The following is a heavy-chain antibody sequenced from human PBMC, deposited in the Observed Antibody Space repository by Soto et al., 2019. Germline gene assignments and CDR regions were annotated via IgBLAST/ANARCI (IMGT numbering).Heavy chain of an antibody. CDR3: ARDYGSGSYWYSYYGMDV. V-gene: IGHV3-30-3*01. CDR1: VFTFSSYA. CDR2: ISYDGSNK. J-gene: IGHJ6*02. Sequence: PGGSLRLSCAASVFTFSSYAMHLVRQSPGKGLEWVAVISYDGSNKYYADSVKGRFTISRDNSKNTLYLQMNSLRAEDTAVYYCARDYGSGSYWYSYYGMDVWGQGTTVTVSS. D-gene: IGHD3-10*01.